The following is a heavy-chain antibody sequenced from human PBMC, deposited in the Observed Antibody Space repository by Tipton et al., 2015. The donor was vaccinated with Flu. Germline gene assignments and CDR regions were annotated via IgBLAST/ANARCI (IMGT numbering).Heavy chain of an antibody. CDR1: GFTFSSYS. CDR2: ISSSSYI. CDR3: ARPNQSGSYIPSAFDI. D-gene: IGHD1-26*01. Sequence: QLVQSGGGLVKPGGSLRLSCAASGFTFSSYSMNWVRQAPGKGLEWVSSISSSSYIYYADSVKGRFTISRDNAKNALYLQMNSLRAEDTAVYYCARPNQSGSYIPSAFDIWAQGIMVTVSS. V-gene: IGHV3-21*01. J-gene: IGHJ3*02.